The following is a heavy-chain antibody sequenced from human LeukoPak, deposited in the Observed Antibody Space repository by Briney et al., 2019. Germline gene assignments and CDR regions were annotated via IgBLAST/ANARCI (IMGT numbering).Heavy chain of an antibody. CDR1: GFTFRSHD. D-gene: IGHD3-22*01. J-gene: IGHJ4*02. V-gene: IGHV3-9*01. Sequence: PGGSLRLSCAASGFTFRSHDMSWVRQAPGKGLEWVSGISWNSGSIGYADSVKGRFTISRDNAKNSLYLQMNSLRAEDTALYYCAKGRDDSSGYAPADYWGQGTLVTVSS. CDR2: ISWNSGSI. CDR3: AKGRDDSSGYAPADY.